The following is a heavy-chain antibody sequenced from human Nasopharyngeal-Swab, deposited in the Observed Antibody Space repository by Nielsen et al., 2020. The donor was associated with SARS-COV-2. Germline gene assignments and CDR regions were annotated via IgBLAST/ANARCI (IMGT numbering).Heavy chain of an antibody. CDR2: IRYDESDK. Sequence: GGSLRLSCAASGFTFSSYGMHWVRQAPGEGLEWVAAIRYDESDKYHADSVKGRFTISRDNSKSTLSPQMNSLRPEDTAVYYCARESGDYGAFDFWGQGTVVTVSS. CDR3: ARESGDYGAFDF. V-gene: IGHV3-30*19. J-gene: IGHJ3*01. CDR1: GFTFSSYG. D-gene: IGHD4-17*01.